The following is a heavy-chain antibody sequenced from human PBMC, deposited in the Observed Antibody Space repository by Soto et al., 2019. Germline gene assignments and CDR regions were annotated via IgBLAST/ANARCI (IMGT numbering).Heavy chain of an antibody. D-gene: IGHD1-7*01. CDR1: GGKDSRYS. V-gene: IGHV3-23*01. J-gene: IGHJ3*02. CDR2: ITASGGTT. Sequence: GGKDSRYSRTPVHQDTGKGLEWVSHITASGGTTYYADSVKGRLTISRDTSRNTLYLQMNSLRAEDTALYYCATCIQVYWNCDVFDIWGHGSMVIVSS. CDR3: ATCIQVYWNCDVFDI.